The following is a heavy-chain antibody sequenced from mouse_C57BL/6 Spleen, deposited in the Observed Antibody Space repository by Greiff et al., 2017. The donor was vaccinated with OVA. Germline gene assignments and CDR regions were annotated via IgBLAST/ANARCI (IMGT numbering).Heavy chain of an antibody. D-gene: IGHD1-1*01. CDR2: IYPRSGNT. CDR1: GYTFTSYG. CDR3: AVLDYAMDY. J-gene: IGHJ4*01. V-gene: IGHV1-81*01. Sequence: QVQLQQSGAELARPGASVKLSCKASGYTFTSYGISWVKQRTEQGLEWIGEIYPRSGNTYYNEKFKGKATLTADKSSSTAYMELRSLTSEDAAVYFCAVLDYAMDYWGQGTSVTVSS.